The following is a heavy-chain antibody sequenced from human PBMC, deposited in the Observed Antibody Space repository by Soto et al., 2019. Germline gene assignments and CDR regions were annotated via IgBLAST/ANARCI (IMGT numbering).Heavy chain of an antibody. Sequence: QMQLQASGPGLVKPSQTLSLTCTVSGGSISSGGYYWSWIRQLPGKGLEWMGYIYRSGNAYYNPSLESRLTISVDTTTNQFSLKLSSVTAADTAVYYGARKNDFSRGSFYNSGLDVWGHGTKVTVSS. CDR2: IYRSGNA. D-gene: IGHD3-3*01. J-gene: IGHJ6*02. CDR1: GGSISSGGYY. V-gene: IGHV4-31*03. CDR3: ARKNDFSRGSFYNSGLDV.